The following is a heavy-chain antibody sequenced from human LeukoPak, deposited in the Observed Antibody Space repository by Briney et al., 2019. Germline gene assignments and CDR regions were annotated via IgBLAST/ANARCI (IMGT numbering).Heavy chain of an antibody. Sequence: SETLSLTCAVYGGSFSGYYWSWIRQPPGKGLEWIGEINHSGSTNYNPSLKSRVTISVDTSKNQFSLKLSSVTAADTAVYYCGRGRGAGTFTDVWRKGTTVTVST. V-gene: IGHV4-34*01. J-gene: IGHJ6*04. D-gene: IGHD6-19*01. CDR3: GRGRGAGTFTDV. CDR1: GGSFSGYY. CDR2: INHSGST.